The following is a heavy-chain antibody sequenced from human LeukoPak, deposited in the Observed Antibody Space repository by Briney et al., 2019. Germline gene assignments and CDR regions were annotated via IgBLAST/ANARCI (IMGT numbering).Heavy chain of an antibody. Sequence: PGGSLRLSCAASGFTFNSYWLTSVPQAPGHQRGWVANIQQAGSEKYSVVYGKGRLILSRDNAKKSWYLQMNSLRAEDTAVYYCARVRKLRNWGVMDPLDCWGQGSLVTVYS. J-gene: IGHJ4*02. CDR1: GFTFNSYW. CDR2: IQQAGSEK. V-gene: IGHV3-7*01. D-gene: IGHD3-16*01. CDR3: ARVRKLRNWGVMDPLDC.